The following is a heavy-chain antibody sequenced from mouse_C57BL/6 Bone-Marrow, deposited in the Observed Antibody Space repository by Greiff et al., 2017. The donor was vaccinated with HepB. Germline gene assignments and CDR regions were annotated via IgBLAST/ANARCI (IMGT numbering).Heavy chain of an antibody. J-gene: IGHJ2*01. CDR1: GYTFTNYW. CDR2: IYPGGGYT. CDR3: ARSIYYYGSSYYFDY. Sequence: QVTLKESGAELVRPGTSVKMSCKASGYTFTNYWIGWAKQRPGHGLEWIGDIYPGGGYTNYNEKFKGKATLTADKSSSTAYMQFSSLTSEDSAIYYCARSIYYYGSSYYFDYWGQGTTLTVSS. V-gene: IGHV1-63*01. D-gene: IGHD1-1*01.